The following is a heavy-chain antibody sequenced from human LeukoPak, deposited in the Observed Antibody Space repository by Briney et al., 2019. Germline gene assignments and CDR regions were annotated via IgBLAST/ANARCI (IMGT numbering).Heavy chain of an antibody. CDR1: GGSISGYY. J-gene: IGHJ4*02. CDR3: ARMGGASRSTYYFND. V-gene: IGHV4-59*12. CDR2: IYYNGNT. Sequence: PETLSLTCTVSGGSISGYYCSWIRQPPGKGLEWVGSIYYNGNTDYNPSLGNRVTMSVDTSKNKFSLRLSSVTAADTAVYYCARMGGASRSTYYFNDWGQGTLVTVSS. D-gene: IGHD1-26*01.